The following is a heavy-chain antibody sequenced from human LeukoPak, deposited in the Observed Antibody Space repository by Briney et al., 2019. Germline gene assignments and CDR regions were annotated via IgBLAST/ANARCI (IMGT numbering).Heavy chain of an antibody. D-gene: IGHD3-3*01. Sequence: GGSLRLSCAASTFIFSDYAMTWVRQAPGKGLEWVSTISGGGDATYYAHSVKGRFTISRDNSKNTLYLQMSSLRAEDTAVYYCATFGVIVRNNYLDYWGQGALVAVSS. J-gene: IGHJ4*02. CDR1: TFIFSDYA. V-gene: IGHV3-23*01. CDR2: ISGGGDAT. CDR3: ATFGVIVRNNYLDY.